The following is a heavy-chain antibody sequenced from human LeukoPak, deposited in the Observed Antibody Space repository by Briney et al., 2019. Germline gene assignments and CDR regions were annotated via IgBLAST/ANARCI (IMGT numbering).Heavy chain of an antibody. CDR3: ASFTMVRGFRMDV. V-gene: IGHV1-8*01. Sequence: GWMNPNSGNTGYAQKFQGRVTMTRNTSISTAYMELSSLRSEDTAVYYCASFTMVRGFRMDVWGKGTTVTVSS. D-gene: IGHD3-10*01. J-gene: IGHJ6*04. CDR2: MNPNSGNT.